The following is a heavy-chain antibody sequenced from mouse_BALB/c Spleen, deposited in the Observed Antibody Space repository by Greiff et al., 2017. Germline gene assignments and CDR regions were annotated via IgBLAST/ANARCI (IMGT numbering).Heavy chain of an antibody. CDR3: AREDYRSSWYLDV. D-gene: IGHD1-1*01. CDR1: GYSITSGYF. J-gene: IGHJ1*01. V-gene: IGHV3-6*02. CDR2: ISYDGSN. Sequence: EVQVVESGPGLVKPSQSLSLTCSVTGYSITSGYFWNWIRQFPGNILEWMGYISYDGSNNYNPSLKNRISITRDTSKNQFFLKLNSVTTEDTATYYCAREDYRSSWYLDVWGAGTTVTVSS.